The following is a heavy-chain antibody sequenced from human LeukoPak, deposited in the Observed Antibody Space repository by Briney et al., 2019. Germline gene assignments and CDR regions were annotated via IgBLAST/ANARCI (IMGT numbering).Heavy chain of an antibody. D-gene: IGHD4-17*01. Sequence: ASVKVSCKASGCTFTSYGISWVRQAPGQGLEWMGWISAYNGNTNYAQKLQGRVTMTTDTSTSTAYMELSSLRSEDTAVYYCAKTTVTTTFDYWGQGTLVTVSS. CDR2: ISAYNGNT. V-gene: IGHV1-18*01. CDR3: AKTTVTTTFDY. J-gene: IGHJ4*02. CDR1: GCTFTSYG.